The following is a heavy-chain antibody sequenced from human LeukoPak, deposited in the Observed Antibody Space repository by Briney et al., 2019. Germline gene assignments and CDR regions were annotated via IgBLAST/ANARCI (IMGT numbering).Heavy chain of an antibody. D-gene: IGHD3-10*01. CDR1: GGSISSSSYY. Sequence: SETLSLTCTVSGGSISSSSYYWGRLRQPPGKGLEWIVSIYYSGSTYYNPSLKSRVTISVDTSKNQFSLKLSSVTAADTAVYYCARLADLLGNGSGTKSFFVYWGQGALVTVSS. CDR2: IYYSGST. J-gene: IGHJ4*02. V-gene: IGHV4-39*01. CDR3: ARLADLLGNGSGTKSFFVY.